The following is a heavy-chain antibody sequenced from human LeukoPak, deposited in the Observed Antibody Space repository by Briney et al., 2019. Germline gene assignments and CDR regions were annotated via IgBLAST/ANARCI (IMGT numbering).Heavy chain of an antibody. CDR3: ATVLSGSYLGGSYFDY. CDR2: FDPEDGET. V-gene: IGHV1-24*01. Sequence: ASVKVSCKVSGYTLTELSMHWVRQAPGKGLEWMGGFDPEDGETIYAQKFQGRVTMTEDTSTDTAYMELSSLRSEDTAVYYGATVLSGSYLGGSYFDYWGQGTLVTVSS. D-gene: IGHD1-26*01. J-gene: IGHJ4*02. CDR1: GYTLTELS.